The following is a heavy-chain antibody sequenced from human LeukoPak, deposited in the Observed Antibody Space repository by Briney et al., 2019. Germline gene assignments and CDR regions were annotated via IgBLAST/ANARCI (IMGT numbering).Heavy chain of an antibody. Sequence: ASVKVSCKDSGYTFTGYYMHWVRQAPGQGLEWMGWINPNSGGTNYAQKFQGRVTMTRDTSISTAYMELSRLRSDDTAVYYCAGRSTVTSQDATFFDYWGQGTLVTVSS. CDR1: GYTFTGYY. J-gene: IGHJ4*02. CDR3: AGRSTVTSQDATFFDY. V-gene: IGHV1-2*02. D-gene: IGHD4-17*01. CDR2: INPNSGGT.